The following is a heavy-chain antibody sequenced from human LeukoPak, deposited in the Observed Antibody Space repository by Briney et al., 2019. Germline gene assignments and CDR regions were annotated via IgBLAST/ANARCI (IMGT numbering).Heavy chain of an antibody. CDR2: INHSGST. D-gene: IGHD4-17*01. CDR1: GFTFSSYS. J-gene: IGHJ4*02. CDR3: ARITQFNGEGY. V-gene: IGHV4-34*01. Sequence: KAGGSLRLSCAASGFTFSSYSMNWVRQPPGKGLEWIGEINHSGSTNYNPSLKSRVTISVDTSKNQFSLKLSSVTAADTAVYYCARITQFNGEGYWGQGTLVTVSS.